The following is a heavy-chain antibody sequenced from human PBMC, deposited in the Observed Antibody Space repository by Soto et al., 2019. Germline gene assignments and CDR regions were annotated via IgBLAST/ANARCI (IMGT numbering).Heavy chain of an antibody. J-gene: IGHJ6*03. CDR1: GFTFSDYA. CDR3: ATSAKFDHLYYYYFYMNV. V-gene: IGHV3-64*07. D-gene: IGHD3-9*01. CDR2: ISNSGGSP. Sequence: EVQLMESGGGLVHPGDSLRLSCAAAGFTFSDYAMHWVRQAPGKGLEYVSAISNSGGSPYYADSVKGRFTVSRDNSKNRLYLQMDGLRVEDTAVYYCATSAKFDHLYYYYFYMNVWGVGTTVTVSS.